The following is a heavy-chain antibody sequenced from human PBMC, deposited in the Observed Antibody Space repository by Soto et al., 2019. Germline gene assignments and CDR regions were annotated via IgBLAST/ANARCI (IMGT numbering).Heavy chain of an antibody. CDR2: ISHNGDT. D-gene: IGHD6-6*01. Sequence: PSETLSLTCTVPGDSITGSDFYWGWIRRPPGQGLEWIGTISHNGDTIYNPSLKSRVTMSVAASKNQFSLRLSSVTAAVSAVYYCARVLAARASRDFDYWGQGTLVTVPS. V-gene: IGHV4-39*01. J-gene: IGHJ4*02. CDR3: ARVLAARASRDFDY. CDR1: GDSITGSDFY.